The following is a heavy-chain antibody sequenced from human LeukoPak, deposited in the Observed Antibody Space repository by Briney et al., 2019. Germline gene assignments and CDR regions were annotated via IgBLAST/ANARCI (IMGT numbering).Heavy chain of an antibody. Sequence: PGRSLRLSCTASGFTFGDHAMSWFRQAPGKGLEWVGFIRSKAFGGTTEYAASVKGRFTISRDDSKSIAYLQMNSLKTEDTAVYYCTRADDYVWGGDYWGQGTLVTVSS. V-gene: IGHV3-49*03. J-gene: IGHJ4*02. CDR3: TRADDYVWGGDY. CDR2: IRSKAFGGTT. D-gene: IGHD3-16*01. CDR1: GFTFGDHA.